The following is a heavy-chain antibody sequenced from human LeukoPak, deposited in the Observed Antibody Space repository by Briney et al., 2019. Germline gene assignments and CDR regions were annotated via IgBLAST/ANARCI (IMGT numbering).Heavy chain of an antibody. J-gene: IGHJ4*02. Sequence: PGGSLRLSCAASGFTFDDYAMHWVRQAPGKGLEWVSGISWNSGSIGYADSVKGRFTISRDNAKNSLYLQMNSLRAEDTAVYYCAREGISGSYGYWGQGTLVTVSS. D-gene: IGHD1-26*01. CDR2: ISWNSGSI. CDR3: AREGISGSYGY. CDR1: GFTFDDYA. V-gene: IGHV3-9*01.